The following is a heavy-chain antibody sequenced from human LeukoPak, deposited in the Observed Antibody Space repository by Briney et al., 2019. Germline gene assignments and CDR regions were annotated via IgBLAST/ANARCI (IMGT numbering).Heavy chain of an antibody. CDR3: ARVAAGIGFFQH. Sequence: PSQTLSLTCTVSGGSISSGGYYWSWIRQHPGKGLEWIAYISYSGSTYYNPSLKSRVTISVDTSKNQFSLKLSSVTAADTAVYYCARVAAGIGFFQHWGQGTLVTVSS. CDR2: ISYSGST. J-gene: IGHJ1*01. CDR1: GGSISSGGYY. V-gene: IGHV4-31*03. D-gene: IGHD6-13*01.